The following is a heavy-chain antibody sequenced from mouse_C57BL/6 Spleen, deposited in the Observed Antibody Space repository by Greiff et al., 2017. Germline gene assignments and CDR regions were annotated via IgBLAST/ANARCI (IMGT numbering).Heavy chain of an antibody. D-gene: IGHD2-14*01. CDR1: GFTFRSYA. Sequence: EVKVVESGGGLVKPGGSLKLSCTASGFTFRSYAMTWVSQTPEKSLEWVATISDSGSYTYYPDNVKGRFTISRDKAKNNLYLQMRELKSEDTAMYYCARDRGLVRLDGRGQGTTLTV. CDR3: ARDRGLVRLDG. CDR2: ISDSGSYT. V-gene: IGHV5-4*01. J-gene: IGHJ2*01.